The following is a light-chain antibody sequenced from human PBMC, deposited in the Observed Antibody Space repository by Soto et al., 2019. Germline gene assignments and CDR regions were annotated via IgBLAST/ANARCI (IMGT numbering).Light chain of an antibody. CDR3: QQYGSTPRT. CDR2: GAS. V-gene: IGKV3-20*01. CDR1: QSFTSSS. Sequence: EIVLTQSPGTLSLSPGERATLSCRASQSFTSSSLAWYHQKPGQDPRLLIYGASSRATGIPDRFSGSGSGTDFTLTISRLEPEDFAVYYCQQYGSTPRTFGQGTKLEIK. J-gene: IGKJ2*02.